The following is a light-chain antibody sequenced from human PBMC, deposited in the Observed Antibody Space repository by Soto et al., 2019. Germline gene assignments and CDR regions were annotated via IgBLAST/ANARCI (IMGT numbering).Light chain of an antibody. CDR1: QSISSY. V-gene: IGKV1-39*01. J-gene: IGKJ1*01. Sequence: IQMTQSPSSLSSSLGDKVTITFRASQSISSYLNWYQQKPGKAPKLLIYAASSLQSGVPSRFSGSGSGTDFTLTISSLQPEDFATYYCQQSYSGWTFGQGTKVAIK. CDR2: AAS. CDR3: QQSYSGWT.